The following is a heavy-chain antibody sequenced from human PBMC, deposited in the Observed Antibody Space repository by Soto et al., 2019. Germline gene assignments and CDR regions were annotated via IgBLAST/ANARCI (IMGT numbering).Heavy chain of an antibody. CDR3: SRRSSGRYSDY. Sequence: EVQLLESGGGLVQPGGSLRLSCASSGFTFSSYAMSWVRRAPGKGLEWVSVISGSGGSTCYADSVKGRFTISRDNSKNTLYLQMNSLRAEDAAVYFCSRRSSGRYSDYWGQGTLVTVSS. CDR1: GFTFSSYA. D-gene: IGHD6-19*01. J-gene: IGHJ4*02. CDR2: ISGSGGST. V-gene: IGHV3-23*01.